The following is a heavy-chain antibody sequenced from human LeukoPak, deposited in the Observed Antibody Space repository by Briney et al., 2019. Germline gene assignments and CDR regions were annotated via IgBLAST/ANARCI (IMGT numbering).Heavy chain of an antibody. CDR2: IKQDGSQK. V-gene: IGHV3-7*01. CDR1: GFTFSSYW. D-gene: IGHD2-2*01. J-gene: IGHJ5*02. Sequence: GGSLRLSCAASGFTFSSYWMSWVRQAPGKGLEWVANIKQDGSQKYYVDSVKGRFTISRDNAKNSLYLQMNSLSAEDTAIYYCARDPCGSTTCYLKSWGQGTLVTVSS. CDR3: ARDPCGSTTCYLKS.